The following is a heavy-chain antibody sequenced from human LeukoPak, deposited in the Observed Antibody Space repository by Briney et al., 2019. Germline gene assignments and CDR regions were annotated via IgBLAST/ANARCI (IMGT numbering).Heavy chain of an antibody. CDR2: IIPIFGTA. CDR1: GGTFSSYA. CDR3: AARADTAMVYYYYYGMDV. D-gene: IGHD5-18*01. V-gene: IGHV1-69*13. Sequence: VKVSCQASGGTFSSYAISWVRQAPGQGLEWMGGIIPIFGTANYAQKFQGRVTITADESTSTAYMELSSLRSEDTAVYYCAARADTAMVYYYYYGMDVWGQGTTVTVSS. J-gene: IGHJ6*02.